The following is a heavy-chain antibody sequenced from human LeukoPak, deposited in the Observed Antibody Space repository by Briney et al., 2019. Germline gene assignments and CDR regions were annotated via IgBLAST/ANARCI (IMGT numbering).Heavy chain of an antibody. CDR3: AKSWSGYYHYYMDV. D-gene: IGHD3-3*01. Sequence: GGSLRLSCAAPGFSFRTYAMHWVRQAPGKGLEWVASIGNDGTNRNHVDSVKGRFTISRDNSKNTVFLQMDSLRPEDTAIYYCAKSWSGYYHYYMDVWGTGTTVTVSS. J-gene: IGHJ6*03. CDR2: IGNDGTNR. CDR1: GFSFRTYA. V-gene: IGHV3-30*02.